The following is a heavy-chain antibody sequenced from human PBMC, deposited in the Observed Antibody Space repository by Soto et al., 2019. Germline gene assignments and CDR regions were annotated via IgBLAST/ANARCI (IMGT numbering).Heavy chain of an antibody. D-gene: IGHD2-2*01. CDR1: GYTFTSYA. V-gene: IGHV1-3*01. CDR3: ARGVVVVPAAFDY. J-gene: IGHJ4*02. CDR2: INAGNGNT. Sequence: QVQLVQSGAEVKKPGASVKVSCKASGYTFTSYAMHWVRQAPGQRLEWMGWINAGNGNTKYSQKFQGRVTITRDTSASTAYMELRSLRSEDTAVYYCARGVVVVPAAFDYWGQGTLVTVSS.